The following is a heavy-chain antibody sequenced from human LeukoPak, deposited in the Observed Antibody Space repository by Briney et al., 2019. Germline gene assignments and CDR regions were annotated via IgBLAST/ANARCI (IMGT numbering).Heavy chain of an antibody. Sequence: GGALRLSFAAPGLTFRSYEMDWVRQAPGKGLEWVSYIYSCGSTIYYADSVKGRFTISRDNAKNSLYLQMNSLRAEDTAVYYCARDKGAYDYVWGSYRYYYYGMDVWGQGTTVTVSS. J-gene: IGHJ6*02. D-gene: IGHD3-16*02. CDR3: ARDKGAYDYVWGSYRYYYYGMDV. CDR1: GLTFRSYE. CDR2: IYSCGSTI. V-gene: IGHV3-48*03.